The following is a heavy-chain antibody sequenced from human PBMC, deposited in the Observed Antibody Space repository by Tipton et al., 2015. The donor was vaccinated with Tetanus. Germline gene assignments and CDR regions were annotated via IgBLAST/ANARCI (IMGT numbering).Heavy chain of an antibody. CDR1: GYTLIGFY. CDR3: ARGSLRKGFLEWHFDY. V-gene: IGHV1-2*02. D-gene: IGHD3-3*01. CDR2: ITPNNGAT. J-gene: IGHJ4*02. Sequence: QLVQSGAEVKKPGASVKVSCKAYGYTLIGFYMHWVRQAPGQGLEWLGWITPNNGATNFAHNFQDRVTMTSDTSISTVYMELNRLRSDDSAVYYCARGSLRKGFLEWHFDYWGQGTLVTVYS.